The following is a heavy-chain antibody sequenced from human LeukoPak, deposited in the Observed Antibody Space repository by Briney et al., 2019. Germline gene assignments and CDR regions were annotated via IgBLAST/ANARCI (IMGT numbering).Heavy chain of an antibody. Sequence: GASVKVSCKASGGAFSSYAISWVRQAPGQGLEWMGGIIPIFGTANYAQKFQGRVTITADESTSTAYMELSSLRSEDTAVYYCASPFTRYYYYYGMDVWGQGTTVTVSS. CDR2: IIPIFGTA. J-gene: IGHJ6*02. CDR1: GGAFSSYA. D-gene: IGHD2-15*01. CDR3: ASPFTRYYYYYGMDV. V-gene: IGHV1-69*13.